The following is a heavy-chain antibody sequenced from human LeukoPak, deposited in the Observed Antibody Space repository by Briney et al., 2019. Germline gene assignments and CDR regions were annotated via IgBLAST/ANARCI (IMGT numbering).Heavy chain of an antibody. J-gene: IGHJ4*02. D-gene: IGHD6-25*01. Sequence: GASVKVSCKASGGTFSSYAISWVRQAPGQGLEWMGGIIPIFGTANYAQKFQGRVTITTDESTSTAYMELSSLRSEDTAVYYCARDRGQSSGWTRFDYWGQGTLVTVSS. V-gene: IGHV1-69*05. CDR2: IIPIFGTA. CDR3: ARDRGQSSGWTRFDY. CDR1: GGTFSSYA.